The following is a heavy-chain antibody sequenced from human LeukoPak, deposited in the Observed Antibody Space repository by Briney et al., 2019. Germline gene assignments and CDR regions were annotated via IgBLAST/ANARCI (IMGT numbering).Heavy chain of an antibody. D-gene: IGHD6-13*01. CDR2: IYHSGST. Sequence: SETLSLTCTVSGYSISSGYYWGWIRQPPGKGLEWIGSIYHSGSTYYNPSLKSRVTISVDTSKNQFSLKLSSVTAADTAVYYCAREGQQLPLSPFDPWGQGTLVTVSS. CDR1: GYSISSGYY. CDR3: AREGQQLPLSPFDP. J-gene: IGHJ5*02. V-gene: IGHV4-38-2*02.